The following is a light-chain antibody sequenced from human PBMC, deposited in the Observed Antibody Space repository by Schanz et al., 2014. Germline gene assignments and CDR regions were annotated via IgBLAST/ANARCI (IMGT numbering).Light chain of an antibody. CDR3: QQYHNWPRT. V-gene: IGKV3-11*01. J-gene: IGKJ2*01. CDR2: DAS. Sequence: EIVLTQSPATLSLSPGERATLSCRASQSVSSYLAWYQQKPGQAPRLLIYDASNRATGIPARFSGSGSGTEFTLTISSLQSEDLAVYYCQQYHNWPRTFGQGTKLDIK. CDR1: QSVSSY.